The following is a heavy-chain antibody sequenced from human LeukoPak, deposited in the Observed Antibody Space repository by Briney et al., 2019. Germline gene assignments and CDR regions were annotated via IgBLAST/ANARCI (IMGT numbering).Heavy chain of an antibody. Sequence: PETLSLTCTVSGGSLSNYYWSWIRQPPGKGLEWIGYIYNSGSTTYNPSLKSRATISVDTSKNQFSLRLSSVTAADTAVYYCTRGTMIVDPWGQGTLVTVSS. J-gene: IGHJ5*02. V-gene: IGHV4-59*01. CDR2: IYNSGST. CDR1: GGSLSNYY. D-gene: IGHD3-22*01. CDR3: TRGTMIVDP.